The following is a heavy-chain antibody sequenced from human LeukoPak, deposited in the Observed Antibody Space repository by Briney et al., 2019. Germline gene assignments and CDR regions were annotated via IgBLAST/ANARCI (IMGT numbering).Heavy chain of an antibody. CDR3: ARDPQMYYYDSSGYRNWFDP. J-gene: IGHJ5*02. Sequence: ASVKVSCKASGYTFTSYYMHWVRQAPGQGLEWMGIINPSGGSTSYAQKFQGRVTMTRDTSTSTVYMELSSLRSEDTAVYYCARDPQMYYYDSSGYRNWFDPWGQGTLVTVSS. CDR2: INPSGGST. V-gene: IGHV1-46*01. D-gene: IGHD3-22*01. CDR1: GYTFTSYY.